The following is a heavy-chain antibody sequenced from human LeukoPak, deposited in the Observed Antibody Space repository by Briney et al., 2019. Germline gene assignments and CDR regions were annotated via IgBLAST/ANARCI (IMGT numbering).Heavy chain of an antibody. CDR2: ITDDEDT. CDR3: AKVDYWSPENYFDS. Sequence: GGSLRLSCTASGFPFRSYAMTWVRQTPGKGLESVSVITDDEDTYYADSVKGRFTISRDNSQNTVFLQMNSLRVEDTAVYYCAKVDYWSPENYFDSWGQGTLVTVSS. CDR1: GFPFRSYA. J-gene: IGHJ4*02. D-gene: IGHD1-1*01. V-gene: IGHV3-23*01.